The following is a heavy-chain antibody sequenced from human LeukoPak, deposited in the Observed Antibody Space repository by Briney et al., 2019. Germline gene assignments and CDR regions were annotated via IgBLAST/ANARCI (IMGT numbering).Heavy chain of an antibody. CDR1: GFTFSSYA. D-gene: IGHD4-17*01. CDR2: ISYDGSNK. J-gene: IGHJ6*03. Sequence: PGRSLRLSCAASGFTFSSYAMHWVRQAPGKGLEWVAVISYDGSNKYYADSVKGRFTISRDNSKNTLYLQMNSLRAEDTAVYYCAREGDYALRGYYYYYMDVWGKGTTVTVSS. V-gene: IGHV3-30*04. CDR3: AREGDYALRGYYYYYMDV.